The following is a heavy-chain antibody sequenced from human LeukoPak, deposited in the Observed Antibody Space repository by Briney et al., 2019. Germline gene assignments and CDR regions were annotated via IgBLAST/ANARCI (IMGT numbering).Heavy chain of an antibody. CDR2: IYTSGST. Sequence: PLETLSLTCTVSGGSISSYYWSWIRQPAGKGLEWIGRIYTSGSTNYNPSLKSRVTMSVDTSKNQFSLKLSSVTAADTAVYYCARDGYYYDSSGYQYWGQGTLVTVSS. V-gene: IGHV4-4*07. D-gene: IGHD3-22*01. J-gene: IGHJ4*02. CDR1: GGSISSYY. CDR3: ARDGYYYDSSGYQY.